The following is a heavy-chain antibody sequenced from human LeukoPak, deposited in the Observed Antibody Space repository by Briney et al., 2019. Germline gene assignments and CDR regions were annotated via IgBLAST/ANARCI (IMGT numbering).Heavy chain of an antibody. V-gene: IGHV7-4-1*02. J-gene: IGHJ4*02. CDR1: GYIFSSFA. CDR2: INANSGKL. D-gene: IGHD6-13*01. CDR3: ARVYSSNWDEGYFDY. Sequence: ASVKVSCKASGYIFSSFAMNWVRQAPGQGLEWMGWINANSGKLTYAQNFTGRFVFSVDTSANTAFLQINGLKVEDTAVYYCARVYSSNWDEGYFDYWGQGTLVAVSS.